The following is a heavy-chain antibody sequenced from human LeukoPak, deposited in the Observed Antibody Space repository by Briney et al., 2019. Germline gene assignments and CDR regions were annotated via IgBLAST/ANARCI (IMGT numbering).Heavy chain of an antibody. D-gene: IGHD6-13*01. Sequence: SETLSLTCTVSGGSTSSGSHYWGWIRQPPGKGLEWIGSIYCSGTTYYSPSLKSRVSISLDTSKDQFSLRLNSVTAADTAVYYCARQDLAVSGIDYWGQGTLVTVSS. CDR2: IYCSGTT. V-gene: IGHV4-39*01. CDR3: ARQDLAVSGIDY. J-gene: IGHJ4*02. CDR1: GGSTSSGSHY.